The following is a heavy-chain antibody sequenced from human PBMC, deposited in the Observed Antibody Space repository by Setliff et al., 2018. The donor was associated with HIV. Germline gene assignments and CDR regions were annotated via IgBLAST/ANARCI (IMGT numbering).Heavy chain of an antibody. Sequence: GASVKVSCKTSGYTFTGYYMHWVRQAPGQGLEWMGRINPNSGGTNYAQKFQGRVTMTRDTSVSTAYMELSRLRSDDTAVYYCATSSVAMTAGGDLDYWGQGTLVIVSS. CDR1: GYTFTGYY. D-gene: IGHD6-13*01. J-gene: IGHJ4*02. CDR2: INPNSGGT. CDR3: ATSSVAMTAGGDLDY. V-gene: IGHV1-2*06.